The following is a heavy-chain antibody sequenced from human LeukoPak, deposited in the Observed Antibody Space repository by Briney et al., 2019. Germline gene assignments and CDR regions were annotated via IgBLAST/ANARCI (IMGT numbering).Heavy chain of an antibody. CDR1: GFTFSNAW. CDR2: IKSKTDGGTT. CDR3: TTDMYDFWSGYKFDY. D-gene: IGHD3-3*01. Sequence: GGSLRLSCAASGFTFSNAWRSWVRQAPGKGLEWVGRIKSKTDGGTTDYAAPVKGRFTISRDDSKNTLYLQMNSLKTEDTAVYYCTTDMYDFWSGYKFDYWGQGTLVTVSS. V-gene: IGHV3-15*01. J-gene: IGHJ4*02.